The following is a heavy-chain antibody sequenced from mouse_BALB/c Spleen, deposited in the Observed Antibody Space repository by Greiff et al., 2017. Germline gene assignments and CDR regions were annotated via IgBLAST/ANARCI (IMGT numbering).Heavy chain of an antibody. CDR1: GFTFSSYG. J-gene: IGHJ4*01. CDR3: AREDGYYDAMDY. Sequence: EVNLVESGGGLVQPGGSLKLSCAASGFTFSSYGMSWVRQTPDKRLELVATINSNGGSTYYPDSVKGRFTISRDNAKNTLYLQMSSLKSEDTAMYYCAREDGYYDAMDYWGQGTSVTVSS. D-gene: IGHD2-3*01. V-gene: IGHV5-6-3*01. CDR2: INSNGGST.